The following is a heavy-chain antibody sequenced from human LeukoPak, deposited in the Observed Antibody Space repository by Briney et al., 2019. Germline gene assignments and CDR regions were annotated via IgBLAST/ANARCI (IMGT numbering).Heavy chain of an antibody. Sequence: GRSLRLSCAASGFTFDDYAMHWVRQAPGKGLEWVSGISWNSGSIGYADPVKGRFTISRDNAKNSLYLQMNSLRAEDTALYYCAKDISSSWNYYFDYWGQGTLVTVSS. J-gene: IGHJ4*02. CDR1: GFTFDDYA. CDR2: ISWNSGSI. D-gene: IGHD6-13*01. V-gene: IGHV3-9*01. CDR3: AKDISSSWNYYFDY.